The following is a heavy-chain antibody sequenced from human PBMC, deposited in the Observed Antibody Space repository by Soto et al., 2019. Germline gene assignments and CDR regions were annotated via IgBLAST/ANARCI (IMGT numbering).Heavy chain of an antibody. D-gene: IGHD3-16*01. CDR2: TYSGGNT. Sequence: LRLSCAASRFTVSSNYMSWVRQAAGKGLELVSFTYSGGNTDHADSVKGRFTTSRDNSKNTLYLQMNSLRAEDTAVYYCARAKRGGFDYWGQGTLVTVSS. J-gene: IGHJ4*02. V-gene: IGHV3-53*01. CDR1: RFTVSSNY. CDR3: ARAKRGGFDY.